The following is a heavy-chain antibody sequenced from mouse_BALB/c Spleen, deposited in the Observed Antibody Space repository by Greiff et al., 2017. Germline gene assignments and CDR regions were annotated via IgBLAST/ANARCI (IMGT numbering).Heavy chain of an antibody. CDR1: GFTFSSFG. CDR3: ARSNYYGSSWFAY. Sequence: DVMLVESGGGLVQPGGSRKLSCAASGFTFSSFGMHWVRQAPEKGLEWVAYISSGSSTIYYADTVKGRFTISRDNPKNTLFLQMTSLRSEDTAMYYCARSNYYGSSWFAYWGQGTLVTVSA. J-gene: IGHJ3*01. V-gene: IGHV5-17*02. D-gene: IGHD1-1*01. CDR2: ISSGSSTI.